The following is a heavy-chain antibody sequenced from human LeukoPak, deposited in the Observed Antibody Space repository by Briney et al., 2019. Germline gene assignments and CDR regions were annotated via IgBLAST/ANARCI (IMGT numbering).Heavy chain of an antibody. V-gene: IGHV3-23*01. J-gene: IGHJ4*01. CDR1: GSTFGDFV. Sequence: GGSLSPSCQASGSTFGDFVISWVRQPPGKGLGWVASISPSVDRTYYAGSVRCRFTLSRDNSKTTVYFQMNSLRAKATAIYYCAQDWRSAVTTKPGFWGQGTMVIVSS. D-gene: IGHD4-17*01. CDR2: ISPSVDRT. CDR3: AQDWRSAVTTKPGF.